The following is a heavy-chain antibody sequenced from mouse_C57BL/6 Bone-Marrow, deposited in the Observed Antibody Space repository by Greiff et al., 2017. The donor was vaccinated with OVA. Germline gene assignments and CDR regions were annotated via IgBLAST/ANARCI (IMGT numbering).Heavy chain of an antibody. V-gene: IGHV1-15*01. CDR2: IDPETGGT. Sequence: QVQLQQSGAELVRPGASVTLSCKASGYTFTDYEMHWVKQTPVHGLEWIGAIDPETGGTAYNQKFKGKAILTADKSSSTAYMERRSLTSEDSAVYYCTRDYGSSSYWYFDVWGTGTTVTVSS. J-gene: IGHJ1*03. CDR1: GYTFTDYE. CDR3: TRDYGSSSYWYFDV. D-gene: IGHD1-1*01.